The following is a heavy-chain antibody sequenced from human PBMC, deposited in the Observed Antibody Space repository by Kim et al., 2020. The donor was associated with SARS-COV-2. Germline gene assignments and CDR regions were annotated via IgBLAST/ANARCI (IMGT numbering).Heavy chain of an antibody. CDR3: ARQSLLQYGDKSFNWFDP. D-gene: IGHD4-17*01. V-gene: IGHV4-39*01. CDR1: AASIKSGTYS. Sequence: SETLSLTCIVSAASIKSGTYSWAWIRQPPGKGLEWIGNIYYSGTAYYNPSLKSRVSISVDTSRNQFSLRLNSVTAADSALYFCARQSLLQYGDKSFNWFDPWGLGTLVTVSS. J-gene: IGHJ5*02. CDR2: IYYSGTA.